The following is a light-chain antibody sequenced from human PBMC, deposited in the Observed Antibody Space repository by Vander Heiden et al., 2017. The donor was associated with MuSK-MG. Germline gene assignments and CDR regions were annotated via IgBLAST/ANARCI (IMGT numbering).Light chain of an antibody. Sequence: QSVLTPPPSVSGAPGQRVTISCTGSSSNIGAGYDEHWYQQLPGTAPNLLIYGNSNRPSGVPDRFSGSKSGTSASLAITGLQAEDEADYYCQSYDSSLSGLGVFGGGTKLTVL. CDR3: QSYDSSLSGLGV. CDR2: GNS. CDR1: SSNIGAGYD. V-gene: IGLV1-40*01. J-gene: IGLJ2*01.